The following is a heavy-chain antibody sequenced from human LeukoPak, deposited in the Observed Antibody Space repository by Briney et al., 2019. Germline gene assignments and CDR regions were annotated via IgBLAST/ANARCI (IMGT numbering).Heavy chain of an antibody. J-gene: IGHJ4*02. CDR3: ARVKRPGYYDSSGYGDY. D-gene: IGHD3-22*01. CDR1: GYTFTSYG. CDR2: ISAYNGNT. Sequence: ASVKVSCKASGYTFTSYGISWARQAPGQGLEWMGWISAYNGNTNYAQKLQGGVTMTTDTSTSTAYMGLRSLRSDDTAVYYCARVKRPGYYDSSGYGDYWGQGTLVTVSS. V-gene: IGHV1-18*01.